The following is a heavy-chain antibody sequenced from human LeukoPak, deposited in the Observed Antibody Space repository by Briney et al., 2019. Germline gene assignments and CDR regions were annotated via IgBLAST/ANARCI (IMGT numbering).Heavy chain of an antibody. V-gene: IGHV3-21*01. CDR1: GFTFSSYS. D-gene: IGHD6-6*01. CDR3: ARDVLIEYSSSDY. J-gene: IGHJ4*02. Sequence: PGGSLRLSCAASGFTFSSYSMTWVRQAPGKGLEWVSSISSSSSYIYYADSVKGRFTISRDNAKNSLYLQMNSLRAEDTAVYYCARDVLIEYSSSDYWGQGTLVTVSS. CDR2: ISSSSSYI.